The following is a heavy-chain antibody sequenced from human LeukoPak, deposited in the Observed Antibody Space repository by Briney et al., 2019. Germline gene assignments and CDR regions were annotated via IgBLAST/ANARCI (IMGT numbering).Heavy chain of an antibody. D-gene: IGHD3-10*01. CDR2: INHSGST. Sequence: SETLSLTCAVYGGSFSGYYWSWIRQPPGKGLEWIGEINHSGSTNYNPSLKSRVTISVDTSKNQFSLKLSSVTAADTAVYYCARSARGVKINDYWGQGTLVTVSS. CDR3: ARSARGVKINDY. CDR1: GGSFSGYY. V-gene: IGHV4-34*01. J-gene: IGHJ4*02.